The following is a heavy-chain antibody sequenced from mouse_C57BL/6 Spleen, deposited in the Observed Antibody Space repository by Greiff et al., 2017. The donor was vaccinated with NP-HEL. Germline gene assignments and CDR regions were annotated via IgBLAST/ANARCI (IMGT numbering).Heavy chain of an antibody. CDR1: GYTFTSYW. CDR3: ARNGYYSFDY. Sequence: VQLQQPGAELVKPGASVKLSCKASGYTFTSYWMQWVKQRPAQGLEWIGEIDPSDSYTNYNQKFKGKATLTVDTSSSTAYMQLSSLTSEDSAVYYCARNGYYSFDYWGQGTTLTVSS. V-gene: IGHV1-50*01. J-gene: IGHJ2*01. CDR2: IDPSDSYT. D-gene: IGHD2-3*01.